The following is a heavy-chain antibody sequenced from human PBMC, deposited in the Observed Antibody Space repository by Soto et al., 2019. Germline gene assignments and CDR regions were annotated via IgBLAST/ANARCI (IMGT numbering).Heavy chain of an antibody. J-gene: IGHJ4*02. D-gene: IGHD3-22*01. CDR2: IYYAGST. V-gene: IGHV4-59*08. Sequence: SETLSLTCTVSDGSLSPNYWSWIRQYPGKGLEWIGYIYYAGSTTYNPSLKSRITISLDTSQNEVSLKLSSVTAADTAVYYCARLGAYYQALDSWARGTLVTVSS. CDR3: ARLGAYYQALDS. CDR1: DGSLSPNY.